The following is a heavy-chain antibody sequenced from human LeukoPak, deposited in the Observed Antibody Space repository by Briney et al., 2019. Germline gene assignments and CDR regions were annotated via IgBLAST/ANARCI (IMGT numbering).Heavy chain of an antibody. CDR3: ATYRQVLLPFES. CDR1: GFTFSTFA. D-gene: IGHD2-8*02. V-gene: IGHV3-23*01. CDR2: IFLSGGEI. J-gene: IGHJ4*02. Sequence: GGSLRLSCAASGFTFSTFAMIWVRQPPGKGLEWVSSIFLSGGEIHYADSVRGRFTISRDNSKSTLSLQMNSLRAEDTAIYYCATYRQVLLPFESWGQGTLVTVSS.